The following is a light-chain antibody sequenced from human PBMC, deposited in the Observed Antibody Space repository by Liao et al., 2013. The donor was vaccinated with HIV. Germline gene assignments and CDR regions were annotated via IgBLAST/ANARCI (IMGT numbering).Light chain of an antibody. Sequence: SSELTQSPSVSVSPGQTASITCSGDYLGDKYASWYQHKPGQAPVLVIYQDYKRPSGIPERFSGSNSANTATLTISGTQAIDEADYYCQSADSSGFXVVFGGGTKLTVL. J-gene: IGLJ3*02. V-gene: IGLV3-1*01. CDR1: YLGDKY. CDR2: QDY. CDR3: QSADSSGFXVV.